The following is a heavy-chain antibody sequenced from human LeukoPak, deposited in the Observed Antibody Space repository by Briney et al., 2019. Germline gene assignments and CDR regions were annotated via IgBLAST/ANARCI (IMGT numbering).Heavy chain of an antibody. V-gene: IGHV4-59*01. CDR3: AGDTGDTNWTDP. CDR1: GGSISGDY. CDR2: IYYSGST. D-gene: IGHD3-16*01. Sequence: PSETLSLTCTVSGGSISGDYWSWIRQPPGKGLEWIGYIYYSGSTNYSPSLKSRVTISVDTSKNQFSLKLSSVTAADTAVYYCAGDTGDTNWTDPWGQGTLVTVSS. J-gene: IGHJ5*02.